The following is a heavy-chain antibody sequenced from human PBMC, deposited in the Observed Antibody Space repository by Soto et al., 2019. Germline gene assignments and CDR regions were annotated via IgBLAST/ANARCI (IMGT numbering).Heavy chain of an antibody. CDR2: ISSSGSTK. D-gene: IGHD3-10*01. Sequence: QVQLVESGGGLVKPGGSLRLSRAASGFTFSDYYMSWIRQAPGKGLEWVSYISSSGSTKYYADSVKGRFTFSRDNAKNSLYLQMNSLRAEDTAVYYCARGVIWFGELSLPNWFDPWGQGTLVTVSS. CDR3: ARGVIWFGELSLPNWFDP. CDR1: GFTFSDYY. J-gene: IGHJ5*02. V-gene: IGHV3-11*01.